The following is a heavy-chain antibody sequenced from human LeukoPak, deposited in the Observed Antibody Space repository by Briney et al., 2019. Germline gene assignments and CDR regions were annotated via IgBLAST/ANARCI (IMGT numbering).Heavy chain of an antibody. CDR1: GYTFTSYY. CDR2: INPSGGST. Sequence: ASVKVSCKASGYTFTSYYMHWVRQAPGQGLEWMGIINPSGGSTSYAQKFQGRVTMTRDTSTSTVYMELSSLRSEDTAVYYCARLRSSGYPPNYYYYGMDVWGQGTTVTVSS. V-gene: IGHV1-46*01. D-gene: IGHD3-22*01. J-gene: IGHJ6*02. CDR3: ARLRSSGYPPNYYYYGMDV.